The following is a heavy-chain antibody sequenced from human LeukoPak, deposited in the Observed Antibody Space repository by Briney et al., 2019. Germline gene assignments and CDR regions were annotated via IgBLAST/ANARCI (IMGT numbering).Heavy chain of an antibody. D-gene: IGHD2-15*01. Sequence: PSETLSLTCTVSGYSISSGYYWGWIRQPPGKGLEWIGSIYHSGSTYYNPSLKSRVTISVDTSKNQFSLKLSSVTAADTAVYYCARDRLNDGVVAATQVFDYWGQGTLVTVSS. CDR1: GYSISSGYY. CDR3: ARDRLNDGVVAATQVFDY. CDR2: IYHSGST. J-gene: IGHJ4*02. V-gene: IGHV4-38-2*02.